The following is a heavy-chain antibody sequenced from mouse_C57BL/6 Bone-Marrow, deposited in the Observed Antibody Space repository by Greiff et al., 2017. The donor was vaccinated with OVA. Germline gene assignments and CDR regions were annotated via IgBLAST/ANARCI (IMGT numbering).Heavy chain of an antibody. CDR2: INPSSGYT. CDR3: AREGLYAMDY. Sequence: QVQLKQSGAELARPGASVKMSCKASGYTFTSYTMHWVKQRPGQGLEWIGYINPSSGYTKYNQKFKDKATLTADKSSSTAYMQLSSLTSEDSAVYYCAREGLYAMDYWGQGTSVTVSS. V-gene: IGHV1-4*01. D-gene: IGHD2-4*01. J-gene: IGHJ4*01. CDR1: GYTFTSYT.